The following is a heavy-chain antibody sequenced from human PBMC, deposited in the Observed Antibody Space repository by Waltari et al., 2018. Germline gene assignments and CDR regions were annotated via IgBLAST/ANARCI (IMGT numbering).Heavy chain of an antibody. CDR1: GFTFRSYG. J-gene: IGHJ3*02. CDR2: IRYDGSNK. D-gene: IGHD2-2*01. CDR3: AKVVKYPDAFDI. Sequence: QVQLVESGGGVVQPGGSLRLPCAASGFTFRSYGMHWVRQAPGKGLEWVAFIRYDGSNKYYADSVKGRFTISRDNSKNTLYLQMNSLRAEDTAVYYCAKVVKYPDAFDIWGQGTMVTVSS. V-gene: IGHV3-30*02.